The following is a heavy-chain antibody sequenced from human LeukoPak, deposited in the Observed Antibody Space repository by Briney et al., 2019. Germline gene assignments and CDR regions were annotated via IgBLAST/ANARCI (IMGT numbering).Heavy chain of an antibody. CDR2: TYYRSKWYN. CDR3: ARDLYYYGSGSYYGSYYYYGMDV. J-gene: IGHJ6*04. D-gene: IGHD3-10*01. V-gene: IGHV6-1*01. Sequence: SPTLSLTCAISGDSVSSNSAAWNWIRQSPSRGLEWLGRTYYRSKWYNDYAVSVKSRITINPDTSKNQFSLQLNSVTPEDTAVYYCARDLYYYGSGSYYGSYYYYGMDVWGKGTTVTVSS. CDR1: GDSVSSNSAA.